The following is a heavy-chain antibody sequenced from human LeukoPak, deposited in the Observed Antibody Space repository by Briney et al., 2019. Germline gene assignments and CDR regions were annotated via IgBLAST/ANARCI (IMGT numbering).Heavy chain of an antibody. Sequence: GGSLRLSCAASGFVFSSYGMHWVRQPPGKGLEWVAVIWDDGSYKYYADSVKGRFTISRDNSKNTLYLQMNSLRAEDTAVYYCAKPTSGSGSFLIDYWGQGTLVTVSS. CDR2: IWDDGSYK. D-gene: IGHD1-26*01. CDR3: AKPTSGSGSFLIDY. V-gene: IGHV3-33*06. J-gene: IGHJ4*02. CDR1: GFVFSSYG.